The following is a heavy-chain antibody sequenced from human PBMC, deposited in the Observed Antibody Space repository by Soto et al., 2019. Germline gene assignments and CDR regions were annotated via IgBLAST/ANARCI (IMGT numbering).Heavy chain of an antibody. CDR3: ALGSSSSFYGLNY. J-gene: IGHJ4*02. D-gene: IGHD6-6*01. Sequence: EVQLVESGGGLVQPGRSLRLSCAASGITFDDFAMHWVRQAPGKGLEWVSGINWDGDFLDYADSVKGRLTISRDKAKTSLYLQMSRLRREDTALYFCALGSSSSFYGLNYWGQGTVVSVSS. CDR1: GITFDDFA. V-gene: IGHV3-9*01. CDR2: INWDGDFL.